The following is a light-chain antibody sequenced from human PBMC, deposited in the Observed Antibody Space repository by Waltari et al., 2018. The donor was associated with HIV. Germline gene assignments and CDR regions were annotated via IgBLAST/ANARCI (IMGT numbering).Light chain of an antibody. Sequence: EIVLTQSPGILSLSPGERATLYCRASQSVSSSYLAWYQQKPGQAPRLLIYVASSRATGIPDRFSGSGSGTDFTLTISRLEPEDFAVYYCQQYGSSPPYTFGQGTKLEIK. CDR1: QSVSSSY. CDR2: VAS. J-gene: IGKJ2*01. V-gene: IGKV3-20*01. CDR3: QQYGSSPPYT.